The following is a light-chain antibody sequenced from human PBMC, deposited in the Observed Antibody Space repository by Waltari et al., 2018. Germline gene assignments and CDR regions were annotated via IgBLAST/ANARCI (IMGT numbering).Light chain of an antibody. J-gene: IGLJ2*01. CDR2: EVI. CDR3: SSFAGSSQML. CDR1: SSDVGGFDS. Sequence: QSALTQPPSASGSPGQSVTISCTGTSSDVGGFDSVSWYQQHPGKVPRLMIYEVIKRPSGVPDRFSGSKSGNTASLTVSGLQVEDEADYYCSSFAGSSQMLFGGGTKLTVL. V-gene: IGLV2-8*01.